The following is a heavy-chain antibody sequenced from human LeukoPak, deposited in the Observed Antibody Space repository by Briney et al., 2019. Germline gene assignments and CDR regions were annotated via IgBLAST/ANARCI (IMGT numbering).Heavy chain of an antibody. Sequence: PGGSLRLSCAASGFTFSSYAMSWVRQAPGKGLEWVSAISGSGGSTYYADSVKGRFTISRDNSKNTLYLQMNSLRAEDTAVYYCAKDISRRVRGAYDAFDIWGQGTMVTVSS. CDR1: GFTFSSYA. CDR3: AKDISRRVRGAYDAFDI. J-gene: IGHJ3*02. V-gene: IGHV3-23*01. CDR2: ISGSGGST. D-gene: IGHD3-10*01.